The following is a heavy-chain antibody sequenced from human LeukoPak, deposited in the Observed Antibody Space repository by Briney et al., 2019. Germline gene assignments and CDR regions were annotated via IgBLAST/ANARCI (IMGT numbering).Heavy chain of an antibody. D-gene: IGHD5-18*01. CDR2: ISSSSSYI. CDR3: AGALVDTAMVTVYYYGMDV. CDR1: GFTFSSYS. Sequence: PGRSLRLSCAASGFTFSSYSMNWVRQAPGKGLEWVSSISSSSSYIYYADSVKGRFTISRDNAKNSLYLQMNSLRAEDTAVYYCAGALVDTAMVTVYYYGMDVWGQGTTVTVSS. V-gene: IGHV3-21*01. J-gene: IGHJ6*02.